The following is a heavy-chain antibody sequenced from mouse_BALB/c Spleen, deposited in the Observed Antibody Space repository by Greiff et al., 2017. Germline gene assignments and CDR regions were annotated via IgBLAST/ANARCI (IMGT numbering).Heavy chain of an antibody. D-gene: IGHD2-1*01. J-gene: IGHJ3*01. CDR2: IWAGGST. CDR3: ARDQGYGNPWFAY. V-gene: IGHV2-9*02. Sequence: VQLQESGPGLVAPSQSLSITCTVSGFSLTSYGVHWVRQPPGKGLEWLGVIWAGGSTNYNSALMSRLSISKDNSKSQVFLKMNSLQTDDTAMYYCARDQGYGNPWFAYWGQGTLVTVSA. CDR1: GFSLTSYG.